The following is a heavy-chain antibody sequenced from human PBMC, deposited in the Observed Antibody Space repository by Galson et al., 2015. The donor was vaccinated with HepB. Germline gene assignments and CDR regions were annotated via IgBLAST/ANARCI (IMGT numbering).Heavy chain of an antibody. Sequence: SLRLSCAASGFTFSSYGMHWVRQAPGKGLEWVAVISYDGSNKYYADSVKGRFTISRDNSKNTLYLQMNSLRAEDTAVYYCAKDAPDTAMAPMDDDAFDIWGQGTMVTVSS. CDR1: GFTFSSYG. CDR3: AKDAPDTAMAPMDDDAFDI. D-gene: IGHD5-18*01. CDR2: ISYDGSNK. J-gene: IGHJ3*02. V-gene: IGHV3-30*18.